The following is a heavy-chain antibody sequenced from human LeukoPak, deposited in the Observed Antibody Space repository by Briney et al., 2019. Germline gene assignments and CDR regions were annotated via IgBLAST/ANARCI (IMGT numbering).Heavy chain of an antibody. CDR3: ARRAGLHSLDY. D-gene: IGHD5/OR15-5a*01. Sequence: PSDTLSLTCAVYGGSFSGYYWSWIRQPPGKGLEWIGEINHSGSINYNPSLKSRVTISVDTSKNQFSLRLSSVSAADTALYFCARRAGLHSLDYWDQGTLVTVSS. CDR2: INHSGSI. CDR1: GGSFSGYY. V-gene: IGHV4-34*01. J-gene: IGHJ4*02.